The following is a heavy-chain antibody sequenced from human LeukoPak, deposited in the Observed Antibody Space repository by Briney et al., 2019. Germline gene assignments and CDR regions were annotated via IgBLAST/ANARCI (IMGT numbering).Heavy chain of an antibody. V-gene: IGHV3-33*07. J-gene: IGHJ4*02. CDR2: IWYDGSNK. Sequence: GGSLRVSCVQPGFSFYFHIILKGCQAPGKGLEWVAVIWYDGSNKYYADSVKGRFTISRDNSENTLYLQMGSLSAEDAAVYYCTRDPDVRWLVGFDYWGQGTLVTVSS. CDR1: GFSFYFHI. CDR3: TRDPDVRWLVGFDY. D-gene: IGHD6-19*01.